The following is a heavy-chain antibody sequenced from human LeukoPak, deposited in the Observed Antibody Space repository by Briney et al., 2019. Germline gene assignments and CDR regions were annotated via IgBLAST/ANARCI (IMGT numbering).Heavy chain of an antibody. D-gene: IGHD1-26*01. V-gene: IGHV1-2*02. CDR2: INPNSGGT. Sequence: ASVKVSCKASGYTFTGYYVHWVRQAPGQGLEWMGWINPNSGGTNYTQKFQDRVTMTRDTSISTAYMELSSLRSDDTAVYYCARGRGVGATYYYYYMDVWGKGTTVTVSS. CDR1: GYTFTGYY. CDR3: ARGRGVGATYYYYYMDV. J-gene: IGHJ6*03.